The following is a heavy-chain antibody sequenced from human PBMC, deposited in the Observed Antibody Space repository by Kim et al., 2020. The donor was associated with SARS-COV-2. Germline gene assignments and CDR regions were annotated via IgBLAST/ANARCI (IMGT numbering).Heavy chain of an antibody. Sequence: SQTLSLTCAISGDSVSSNSAAWNWIRQSPSRGLEWLGRTYYRSKWYNDYAVSVKSRITINPDTSKNQFSLQLNSVTPEDTAVYYCARAPRYCSSTSCYYYGMDVWGQWTTVTVSS. CDR3: ARAPRYCSSTSCYYYGMDV. V-gene: IGHV6-1*01. J-gene: IGHJ6*02. D-gene: IGHD2-2*01. CDR2: TYYRSKWYN. CDR1: GDSVSSNSAA.